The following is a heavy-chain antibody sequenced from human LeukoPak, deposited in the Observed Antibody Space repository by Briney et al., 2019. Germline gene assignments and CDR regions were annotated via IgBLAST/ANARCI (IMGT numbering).Heavy chain of an antibody. CDR1: GYTFTSYA. D-gene: IGHD1-14*01. CDR3: ARVSASIKAHPFDY. J-gene: IGHJ4*02. V-gene: IGHV1-3*01. Sequence: ASVKVSCKASGYTFTSYAMHWVRQALGQRLEWMGWIDAGNGNTKYSQKFQGRVTITRDTSASTAYMELSSLRSEDTAVYYCARVSASIKAHPFDYWGQGTLVTVSS. CDR2: IDAGNGNT.